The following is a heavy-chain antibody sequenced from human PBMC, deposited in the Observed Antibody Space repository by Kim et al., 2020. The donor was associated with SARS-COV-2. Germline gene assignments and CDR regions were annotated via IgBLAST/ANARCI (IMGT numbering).Heavy chain of an antibody. D-gene: IGHD6-13*01. J-gene: IGHJ6*02. Sequence: SETLSLTCAVYGGSFSGYYWSWIRQPPGKGLEWIGEINHSGSTNYNPSLKSRVTISVDTSKNQFSLKLSSVTAADTAVYYCARANAAGTRVNYYYYGMDVWGQGTTVTVSS. CDR1: GGSFSGYY. V-gene: IGHV4-34*01. CDR3: ARANAAGTRVNYYYYGMDV. CDR2: INHSGST.